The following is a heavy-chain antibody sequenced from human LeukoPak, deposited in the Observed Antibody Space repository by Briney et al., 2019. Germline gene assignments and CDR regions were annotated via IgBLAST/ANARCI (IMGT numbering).Heavy chain of an antibody. Sequence: KRGESLKISCKGSGYSFTSYWIGWVRQMPGKGLEWMGIIYPGDSDTRYSPSFQGQVTISADKSLSTAYLQWSSLKASDTAMYYFPTHGYYGDYAIYYDYWGQGTLVTVSS. V-gene: IGHV5-51*01. D-gene: IGHD4-17*01. J-gene: IGHJ4*02. CDR1: GYSFTSYW. CDR2: IYPGDSDT. CDR3: PTHGYYGDYAIYYDY.